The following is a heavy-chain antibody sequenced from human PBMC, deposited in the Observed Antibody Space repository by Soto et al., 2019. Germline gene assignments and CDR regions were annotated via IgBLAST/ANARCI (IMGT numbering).Heavy chain of an antibody. D-gene: IGHD3-10*02. CDR2: ISYDGSNK. CDR3: VGASMWTGKGLEY. CDR1: GFTFKSYT. Sequence: PGGSLRLSCATSGFTFKSYTLHWVRQTPGRGLQWVAVISYDGSNKYYADSVRGRLTISRDNSNSTLYLQMNSLRADDSAVYYCVGASMWTGKGLEYWGQGALVTVSS. J-gene: IGHJ4*02. V-gene: IGHV3-30-3*01.